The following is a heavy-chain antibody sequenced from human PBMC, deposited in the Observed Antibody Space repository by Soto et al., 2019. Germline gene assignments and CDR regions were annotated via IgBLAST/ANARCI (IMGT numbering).Heavy chain of an antibody. V-gene: IGHV3-33*01. Sequence: AGGSLRLSCAASGFTFSSYGMHWVRQAPGKGLEGGAVIWYDGSNKYYADSVKGRFTISRDNSKNTLYLQMNSLRAEDTAVYYCARDPLTVALGPFKDYYYYMDVWGKGTTVTVSS. D-gene: IGHD4-17*01. J-gene: IGHJ6*03. CDR3: ARDPLTVALGPFKDYYYYMDV. CDR1: GFTFSSYG. CDR2: IWYDGSNK.